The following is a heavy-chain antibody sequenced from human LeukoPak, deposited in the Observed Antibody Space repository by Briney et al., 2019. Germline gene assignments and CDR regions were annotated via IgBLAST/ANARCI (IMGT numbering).Heavy chain of an antibody. J-gene: IGHJ4*02. Sequence: TGGSLRLSCAASGFTFSSYSMNWVRQAPGKGLEWVSSISSSSSYIYYADSVKGRFTISRDNAKNSLYLQMNSLRAEDTAVYYCARGRVSSKNFDYWGQGTLVTVSS. CDR1: GFTFSSYS. CDR3: ARGRVSSKNFDY. CDR2: ISSSSSYI. D-gene: IGHD3-16*01. V-gene: IGHV3-21*01.